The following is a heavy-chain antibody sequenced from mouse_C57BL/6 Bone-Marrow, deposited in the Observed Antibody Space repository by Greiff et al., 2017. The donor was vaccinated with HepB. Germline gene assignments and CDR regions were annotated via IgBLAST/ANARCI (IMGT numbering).Heavy chain of an antibody. CDR2: IYPGSGNT. CDR1: GYTFTDYY. CDR3: ARSYGSSYYAMDY. Sequence: VKLMESGAELVRPGASVKLSCKASGYTFTDYYINWVKQRPGQGLEWIARIYPGSGNTYYNEKFKGKATLTAEKSSSTAYMQLSSLTSEDSAVYFCARSYGSSYYAMDYWGQGTSVTVSS. D-gene: IGHD1-1*01. V-gene: IGHV1-76*01. J-gene: IGHJ4*01.